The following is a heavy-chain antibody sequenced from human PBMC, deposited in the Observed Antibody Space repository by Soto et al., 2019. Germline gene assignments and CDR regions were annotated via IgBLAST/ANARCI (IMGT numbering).Heavy chain of an antibody. J-gene: IGHJ3*01. V-gene: IGHV3-23*01. Sequence: AGGSLRLSCAASGFSFSSYAMSWVRQAPGRGLEWVSGISGSGGSTYYADSVKARFTISRDNSKNTVFLQLSSLKLDDTALYYCARNPNYFDSPKDWGQGTMVTVSS. CDR3: ARNPNYFDSPKD. CDR1: GFSFSSYA. CDR2: ISGSGGST. D-gene: IGHD3-22*01.